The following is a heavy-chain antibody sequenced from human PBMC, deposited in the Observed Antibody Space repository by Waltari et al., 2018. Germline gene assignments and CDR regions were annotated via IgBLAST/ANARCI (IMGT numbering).Heavy chain of an antibody. D-gene: IGHD2-21*01. CDR1: GYTFTSYD. CDR3: ARTAANGGDCSDY. V-gene: IGHV1-8*01. Sequence: QVQLVQSGAEVKKPGASVKVSCKASGYTFTSYDINWVRQATGQGLEWLGWMNHNSGNTGYAQKFQGRVTRTRNTSISTAYMELSSLRSEDTAVYYCARTAANGGDCSDYWGQGTLVTVSS. J-gene: IGHJ4*02. CDR2: MNHNSGNT.